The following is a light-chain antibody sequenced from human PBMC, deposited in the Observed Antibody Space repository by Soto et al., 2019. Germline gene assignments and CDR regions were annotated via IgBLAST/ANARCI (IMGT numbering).Light chain of an antibody. CDR1: QSISSY. Sequence: DIQMIRSPSSLSASVGDRVTITCRASQSISSYLNWYQHKPCKAPKLLIHAASSLQSGVPSRFSRSGSGTDFTLTISSLQPEDFATYYCQQSYSTEWTFGQGTKVDI. J-gene: IGKJ1*01. V-gene: IGKV1-39*01. CDR2: AAS. CDR3: QQSYSTEWT.